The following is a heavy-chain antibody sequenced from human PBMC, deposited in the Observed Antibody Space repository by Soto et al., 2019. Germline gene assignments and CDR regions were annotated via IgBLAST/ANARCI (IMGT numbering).Heavy chain of an antibody. V-gene: IGHV4-34*01. CDR3: ARGRYCSGGSCYYTYYFDY. D-gene: IGHD2-15*01. Sequence: SETLSLTCAVYGGSFSGYYWSWIRQPPGKGLEWIGEINHSGSTNYNPSLKSRVTISVDTSKNQFSLKLSSVTAADTAVYYCARGRYCSGGSCYYTYYFDYWGQGTLVTVSS. J-gene: IGHJ4*02. CDR2: INHSGST. CDR1: GGSFSGYY.